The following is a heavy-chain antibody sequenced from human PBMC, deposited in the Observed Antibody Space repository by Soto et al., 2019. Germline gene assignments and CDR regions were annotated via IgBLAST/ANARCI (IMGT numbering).Heavy chain of an antibody. CDR2: IYYSGST. V-gene: IGHV4-59*08. J-gene: IGHJ5*02. CDR1: GGSISSYY. D-gene: IGHD5-12*01. CDR3: ARQYIVATSNWFDP. Sequence: SETLSLTCTVSGGSISSYYWSWIRQPPGKGLEWIGYIYYSGSTNYNPSLKSRVTISVDTSKNQFSLKLSSVTAADTAVYYCARQYIVATSNWFDPRGQRTLVTVSS.